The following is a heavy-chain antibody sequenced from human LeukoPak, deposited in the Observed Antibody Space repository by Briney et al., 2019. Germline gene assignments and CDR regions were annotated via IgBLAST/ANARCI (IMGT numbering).Heavy chain of an antibody. J-gene: IGHJ4*02. CDR1: GGSINSGSYF. CDR2: IYTSGIT. CDR3: ARSNSGSYRELDY. D-gene: IGHD1-26*01. V-gene: IGHV4-61*02. Sequence: PPQTLSLTCTVSGGSINSGSYFWSWIRQPAGKGLEWIGRIYTSGITNYKSSLMSRATISIDTSKNQFSLKLSSVTAADTAVYYCARSNSGSYRELDYWGQGALVTVSS.